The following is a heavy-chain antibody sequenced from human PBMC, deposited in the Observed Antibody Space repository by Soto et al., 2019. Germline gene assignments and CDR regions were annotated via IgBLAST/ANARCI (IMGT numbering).Heavy chain of an antibody. CDR3: ARLYCTNGVCPIYYYYMDV. J-gene: IGHJ6*03. CDR1: GGSISSYY. V-gene: IGHV4-59*08. CDR2: IYYSGST. D-gene: IGHD2-8*01. Sequence: PSETLSLTCTVSGGSISSYYWSWIRQPPGKGLEWIGYIYYSGSTNYNPSLKSRVTISVDTSKNQFSLKLSSVTAADTAVYYCARLYCTNGVCPIYYYYMDVWGKGTTVTVSS.